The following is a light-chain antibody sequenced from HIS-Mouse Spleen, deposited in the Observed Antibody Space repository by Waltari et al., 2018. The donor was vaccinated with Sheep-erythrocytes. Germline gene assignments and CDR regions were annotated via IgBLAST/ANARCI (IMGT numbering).Light chain of an antibody. CDR3: LQDYNYPYT. J-gene: IGKJ2*01. Sequence: AIQMTQSPTSLSASVGARVLITCRARQGNRNDLGWYQQKPGKATKLLIYAATSLQSGVPSRCSGSGSGTDFTLTISSLQPEDFATYYCLQDYNYPYTFGQGTKLEIK. CDR1: QGNRND. V-gene: IGKV1-6*01. CDR2: AAT.